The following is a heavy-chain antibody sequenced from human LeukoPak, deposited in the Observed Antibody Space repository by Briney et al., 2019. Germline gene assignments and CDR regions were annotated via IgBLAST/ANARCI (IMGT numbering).Heavy chain of an antibody. CDR1: GGTFSSYA. CDR2: IIPIFGTA. V-gene: IGHV1-69*05. D-gene: IGHD1-26*01. CDR3: ARVGVEWELPDY. Sequence: SVKVSCKASGGTFSSYAISWVRQAPGQGLEWMGRIIPIFGTANYAQKFQGRVTITTDGSTSTAYMELSSLRSEDTAVYYCARVGVEWELPDYWGQGTLVTVSS. J-gene: IGHJ4*02.